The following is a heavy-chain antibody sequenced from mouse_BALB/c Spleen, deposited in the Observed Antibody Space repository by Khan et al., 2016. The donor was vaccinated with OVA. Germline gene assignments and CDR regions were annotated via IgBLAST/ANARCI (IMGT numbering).Heavy chain of an antibody. CDR2: INPSSDYN. D-gene: IGHD1-1*01. CDR1: GYIFTSYM. CDR3: ARGGYGSFGY. J-gene: IGHJ3*01. V-gene: IGHV1-4*01. Sequence: QVQLQQSGAELARPGASVKMSCKASGYIFTSYMIHWVKQRPGQGLEWIGDINPSSDYNNYNQKFKDKATSTADKSSSTAYMQLSSLTSEDSAVYYCARGGYGSFGYWGQGTLVTVSA.